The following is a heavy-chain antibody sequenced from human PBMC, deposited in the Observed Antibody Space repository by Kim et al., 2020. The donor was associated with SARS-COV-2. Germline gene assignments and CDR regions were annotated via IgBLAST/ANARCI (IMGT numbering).Heavy chain of an antibody. Sequence: GGSLRLSCAASGFTFSSYWMSWVRQAPGKGLEWVANIKQDGSEKYYVDSVKGRFTISRDNAKNSLYLQMNSLRAEDTAMYYCARDAQSYPTVDIAIDYWGQGTLVTVSS. D-gene: IGHD5-18*01. CDR2: IKQDGSEK. CDR3: ARDAQSYPTVDIAIDY. J-gene: IGHJ4*03. CDR1: GFTFSSYW. V-gene: IGHV3-7*01.